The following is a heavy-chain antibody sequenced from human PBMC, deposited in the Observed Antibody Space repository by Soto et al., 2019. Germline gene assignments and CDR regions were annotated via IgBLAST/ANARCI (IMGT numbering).Heavy chain of an antibody. J-gene: IGHJ3*02. CDR1: GGSISSGGYS. V-gene: IGHV4-31*03. Sequence: QVQLQESGPGLVKPSQTLSLTCTVSGGSISSGGYSWTWIRQHPGKGLEWIGYIYYSGSTHYNPSLHSRLTISLDTSKNHLSLKLSSVTAADTAVYYCPGASSFHPGAFAIWGQGTTVTVSS. CDR3: PGASSFHPGAFAI. CDR2: IYYSGST. D-gene: IGHD3-16*02.